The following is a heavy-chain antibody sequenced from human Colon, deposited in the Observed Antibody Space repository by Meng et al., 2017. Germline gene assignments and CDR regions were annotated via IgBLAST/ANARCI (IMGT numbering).Heavy chain of an antibody. CDR2: IYYSGST. J-gene: IGHJ4*02. CDR3: ARKRDGYNPFDD. Sequence: QVPLQGSGPGLVKPSDTLSLTCAVSGYSISSSNWGVWIRQPPGKGLEWIGYIYYSGSTDYNPSLKSRVTMSVDTSKNQFSLKLSSVTAVDTAVYYCARKRDGYNPFDDWGQGTLVTVSS. V-gene: IGHV4-28*01. CDR1: GYSISSSNW. D-gene: IGHD5-24*01.